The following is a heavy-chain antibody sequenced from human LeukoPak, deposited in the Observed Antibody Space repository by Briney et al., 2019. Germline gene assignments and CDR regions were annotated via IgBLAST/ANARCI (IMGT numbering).Heavy chain of an antibody. CDR3: AKGLGGYYGSGSYLD. CDR2: IRYDGSNK. V-gene: IGHV3-30*02. D-gene: IGHD3-10*01. Sequence: PGGSLRLSCAASGFTFSSYGMHWVRQAPGKGLEWVAFIRYDGSNKYYADSVKGRFTISRDNSKNTLYLQMNSLRAEDTAVYYCAKGLGGYYGSGSYLDWGQGTLVTVSS. CDR1: GFTFSSYG. J-gene: IGHJ4*02.